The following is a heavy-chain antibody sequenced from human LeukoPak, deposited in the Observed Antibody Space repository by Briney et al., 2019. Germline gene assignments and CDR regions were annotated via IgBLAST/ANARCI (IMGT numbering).Heavy chain of an antibody. CDR1: GFTFSSYG. Sequence: GGSLRLSCAASGFTFSSYGMHWVRQAPGKGLEWVAVISYDGSNKYYADSVKGRFTISRDNSKNTLYLQMNSLRAEDTAVYYCAKRGTGYCSGGSCYAVPYFDYWGQGTLVTVSS. CDR2: ISYDGSNK. V-gene: IGHV3-30*18. CDR3: AKRGTGYCSGGSCYAVPYFDY. D-gene: IGHD2-15*01. J-gene: IGHJ4*02.